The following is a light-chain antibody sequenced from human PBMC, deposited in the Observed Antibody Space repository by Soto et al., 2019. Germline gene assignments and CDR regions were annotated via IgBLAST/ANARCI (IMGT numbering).Light chain of an antibody. CDR2: DVN. CDR3: QSYDSSLGDFWV. J-gene: IGLJ3*02. CDR1: SSDVGGYKY. V-gene: IGLV2-11*01. Sequence: QSALTQPRSVSGSPGQSVTISCTGTSSDVGGYKYVSWYQQHPGKAPKLMIFDVNKRPSGVPDRFSGSKSGSSASLAITGLQAEDEADYYCQSYDSSLGDFWVFGGGTKLTVL.